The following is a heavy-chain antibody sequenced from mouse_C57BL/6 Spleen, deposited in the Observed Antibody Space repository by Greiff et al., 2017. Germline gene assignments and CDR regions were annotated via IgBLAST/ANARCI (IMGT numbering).Heavy chain of an antibody. CDR2: IHTNSGST. J-gene: IGHJ3*01. CDR3: ARGETCDSSGSSWFAY. Sequence: VQLQQPGAELVKPGASVKLSCKASGYTFTSYWMHWVKQRPGQGLEWIGMIHTNSGSTNYNEKFKSRATLTVDKSSSTAYMQLSSLTSEDSAVYYCARGETCDSSGSSWFAYWGQGTLVTVSA. CDR1: GYTFTSYW. D-gene: IGHD3-2*02. V-gene: IGHV1-64*01.